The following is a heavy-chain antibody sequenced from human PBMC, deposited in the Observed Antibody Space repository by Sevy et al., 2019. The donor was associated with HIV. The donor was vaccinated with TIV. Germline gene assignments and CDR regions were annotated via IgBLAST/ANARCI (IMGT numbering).Heavy chain of an antibody. CDR2: IKEDGSEK. CDR1: GFIFSSYW. Sequence: GGSLRLSCAASGFIFSSYWMTWVRQAPGKGLEWVANIKEDGSEKYYVESVKGRFIISRDNAKNSLYLQMNSLRAEDTAVYYGARRRDRRSRLDYAFDYWGQGTLVTVSS. D-gene: IGHD4-17*01. V-gene: IGHV3-7*01. CDR3: ARRRDRRSRLDYAFDY. J-gene: IGHJ4*02.